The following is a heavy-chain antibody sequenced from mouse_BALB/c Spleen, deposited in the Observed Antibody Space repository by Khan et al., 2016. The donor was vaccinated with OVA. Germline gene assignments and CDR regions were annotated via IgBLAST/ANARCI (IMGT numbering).Heavy chain of an antibody. CDR3: ARGGRRAMDY. CDR1: GYTFTNYG. Sequence: LVESGPDLKKPGETVKISCKASGYTFTNYGINWVKQAPGKGLKWMGWIYTYTGEPTYADDFKGRFAFSLETSASTAYLQINNLKNEDMAIYFCARGGRRAMDYWGQGTSVTVSS. V-gene: IGHV9-1*02. D-gene: IGHD3-3*01. CDR2: IYTYTGEP. J-gene: IGHJ4*01.